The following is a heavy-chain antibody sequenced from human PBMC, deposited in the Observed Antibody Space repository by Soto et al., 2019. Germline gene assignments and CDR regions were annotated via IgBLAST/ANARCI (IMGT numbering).Heavy chain of an antibody. Sequence: QVQLVQSGAEVKKPGASVKVSCKASGYTFTSYGISWVRQAPGQGLEWMGWISAYNGNTNYAQKLQGRVTMTTDTSXRXXYMELRSLRSDDTAVYYCARDGGGYCSSTSCSFDYWGQGTLVTVSS. CDR1: GYTFTSYG. CDR3: ARDGGGYCSSTSCSFDY. D-gene: IGHD2-2*01. V-gene: IGHV1-18*01. J-gene: IGHJ4*02. CDR2: ISAYNGNT.